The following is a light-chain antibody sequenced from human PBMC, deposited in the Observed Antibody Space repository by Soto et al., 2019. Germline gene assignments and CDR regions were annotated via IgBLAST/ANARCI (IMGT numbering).Light chain of an antibody. CDR2: EVS. Sequence: LTQPTSVSGSPGQSITISCTGTSSDVGGYNYVPWYQQHPGKAPKLMIYEVSNRPSGVSNRFSGSKSGNTASLTISGLQAEDEADYYCSSYTSSSTLVFGTGTKVTVL. J-gene: IGLJ1*01. CDR1: SSDVGGYNY. V-gene: IGLV2-14*01. CDR3: SSYTSSSTLV.